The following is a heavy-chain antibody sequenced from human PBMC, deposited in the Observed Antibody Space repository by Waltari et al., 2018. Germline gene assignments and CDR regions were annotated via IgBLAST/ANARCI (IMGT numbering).Heavy chain of an antibody. Sequence: EEKLLESGGGFLQPGDSLRLSCAASGFRFSNYWMNWVRQAPGKGLVWVARSSNDESSLTYADSVKGRFTISRDNAKNTLFLQMKRLRAEDTAVYYCVRLAQRTYKSPVPGRHYYYGMDVWGQGTTVTVSS. J-gene: IGHJ6*02. D-gene: IGHD3-10*01. CDR3: VRLAQRTYKSPVPGRHYYYGMDV. V-gene: IGHV3-74*03. CDR2: SSNDESSL. CDR1: GFRFSNYW.